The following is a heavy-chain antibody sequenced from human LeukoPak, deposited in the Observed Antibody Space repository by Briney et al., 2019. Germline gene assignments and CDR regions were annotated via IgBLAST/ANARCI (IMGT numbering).Heavy chain of an antibody. CDR1: GGTFSSYA. Sequence: SVKVSCKASGGTFSSYAISWVRQAPGQGLEWMGGIIPIFGTANYAQKFQGRVTITADESTSTAYMELSSLRSEDTAVYYCARPISPSYYYDSSGNYYYYGMDVWGQGTTVTVSS. CDR2: IIPIFGTA. V-gene: IGHV1-69*13. D-gene: IGHD3-22*01. CDR3: ARPISPSYYYDSSGNYYYYGMDV. J-gene: IGHJ6*02.